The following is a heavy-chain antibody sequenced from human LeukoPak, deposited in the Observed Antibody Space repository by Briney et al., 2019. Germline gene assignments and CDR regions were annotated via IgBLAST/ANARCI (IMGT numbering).Heavy chain of an antibody. CDR3: AKDRAFGQFLWGNDY. J-gene: IGHJ4*02. D-gene: IGHD3-10*01. CDR2: ISSDGTIK. V-gene: IGHV3-30*04. CDR1: GFIFSNYA. Sequence: GRSLRLSCAASGFIFSNYAMNWVRQAPGKGLEWVAVISSDGTIKYYADSVRGRFIISRDNSRNTLYLQMNSLRAEDTTVYHCAKDRAFGQFLWGNDYWGQGTLVTVSS.